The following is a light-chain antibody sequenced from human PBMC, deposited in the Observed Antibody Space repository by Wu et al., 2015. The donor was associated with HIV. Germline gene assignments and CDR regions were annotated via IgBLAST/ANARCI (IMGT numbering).Light chain of an antibody. J-gene: IGKJ1*01. Sequence: VVMTQSPATLSVSSGERATLSCRASQSVSNKLAWYQQKPGQAPRLLMSGASTRATGIPARFSGSGSATEFILTISRMQSEDFAVYYCQQYNNWPPWTFGQGTKVEMK. CDR1: QSVSNK. V-gene: IGKV3-15*01. CDR3: QQYNNWPPWT. CDR2: GAS.